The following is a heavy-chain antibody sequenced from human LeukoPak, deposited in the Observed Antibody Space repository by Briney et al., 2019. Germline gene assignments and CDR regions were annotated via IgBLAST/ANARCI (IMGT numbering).Heavy chain of an antibody. Sequence: PGGSLRLSCAASGFIFSSYVMSWVRQAPGKGQEWVSAISGSGGNTPYADSVKGRFTISRDNSKNTLYLQMNSLRAEDTAVYYCARHQSCYNRPIDYWGQGTLVTVSS. D-gene: IGHD5-24*01. CDR2: ISGSGGNT. J-gene: IGHJ4*02. CDR3: ARHQSCYNRPIDY. V-gene: IGHV3-23*01. CDR1: GFIFSSYV.